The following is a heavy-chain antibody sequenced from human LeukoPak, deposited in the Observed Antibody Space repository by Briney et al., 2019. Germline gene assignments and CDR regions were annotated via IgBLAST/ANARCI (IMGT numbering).Heavy chain of an antibody. V-gene: IGHV3-23*01. Sequence: GGSLRLSSADSAFTFSNYDMSWVLQAPAKGLEWVSALSSSGGDTFYADSVKGRFTISRDTSKNTLYLQMYSLRAEDTAVYYCAKAGTGTNMIFDYWGQGTLVTVSS. CDR1: AFTFSNYD. CDR2: LSSSGGDT. CDR3: AKAGTGTNMIFDY. D-gene: IGHD1-1*01. J-gene: IGHJ4*02.